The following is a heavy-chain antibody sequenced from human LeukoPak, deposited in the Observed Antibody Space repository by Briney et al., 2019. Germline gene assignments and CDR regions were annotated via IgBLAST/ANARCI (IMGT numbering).Heavy chain of an antibody. D-gene: IGHD4-17*01. V-gene: IGHV4-30-4*08. CDR1: GGSISSGDYY. CDR2: IYYSGST. Sequence: PSETLSLTCTVSGGSISSGDYYWSWIRQPPGKGLEWIGYIYYSGSTYYNPSLKSRVTISVDTSKNQFSLKLSSVTAADTAVYYCARDLATVTAHVRDYYYYGMDVWGQGTTVTVSS. CDR3: ARDLATVTAHVRDYYYYGMDV. J-gene: IGHJ6*02.